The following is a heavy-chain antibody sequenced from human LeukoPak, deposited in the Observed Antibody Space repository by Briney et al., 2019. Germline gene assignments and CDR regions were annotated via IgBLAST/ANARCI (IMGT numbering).Heavy chain of an antibody. CDR3: ARHSCSSTSCPFDY. D-gene: IGHD2-2*01. CDR2: LYFSGST. Sequence: SETLSLTCTVSGGSISSRSYYWGWVRQPPGKGLEWIGSLYFSGSTYYNPSLKSRLTISVVTSRNQLSLRLTSVTAADTAVYYCARHSCSSTSCPFDYWGQGTLVTVSS. V-gene: IGHV4-39*01. CDR1: GGSISSRSYY. J-gene: IGHJ4*02.